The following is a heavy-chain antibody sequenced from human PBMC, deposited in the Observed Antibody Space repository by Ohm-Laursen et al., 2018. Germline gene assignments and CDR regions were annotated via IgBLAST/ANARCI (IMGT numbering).Heavy chain of an antibody. V-gene: IGHV3-30*18. J-gene: IGHJ4*02. CDR3: AKDLEMATMKYYFDS. Sequence: SLRLSCAASGFSFNDYGMHWVRQAPGKGLEWVAVMSYDGNNQYYADSVIGRFTISRGNSKNRLYLQMNNLRAEDTALYYCAKDLEMATMKYYFDSWGQGTLVTVSS. CDR2: MSYDGNNQ. CDR1: GFSFNDYG. D-gene: IGHD5-24*01.